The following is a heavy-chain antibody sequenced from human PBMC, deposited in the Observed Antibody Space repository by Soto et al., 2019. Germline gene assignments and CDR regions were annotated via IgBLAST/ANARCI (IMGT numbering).Heavy chain of an antibody. V-gene: IGHV4-34*01. Sequence: QVQLQQWGAGLLKPSETLSLTCAVFGGSVNSGNYYWSWIRQPPGKGLEWIGEMSHSGGTPYNPSLKSRVPLSVHTTKNHFSPKMCCVTAADTALYYCARVERGTATTVVDAFDIWGPGTMVTVSS. CDR3: ARVERGTATTVVDAFDI. D-gene: IGHD1-1*01. CDR1: GGSVNSGNYY. CDR2: MSHSGGT. J-gene: IGHJ3*02.